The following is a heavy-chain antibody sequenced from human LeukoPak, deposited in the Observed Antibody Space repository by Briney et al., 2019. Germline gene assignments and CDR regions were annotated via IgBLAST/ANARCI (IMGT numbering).Heavy chain of an antibody. CDR1: GFTFSSYA. D-gene: IGHD3-3*01. J-gene: IGHJ5*02. CDR3: AKAGPSYYDFWSGYFPFDP. V-gene: IGHV3-23*01. Sequence: HPGGSLRLSCAASGFTFSSYAMSWVRQAPGKGLEWVSAISGSGGSTYYADSVKGRFTISRDNSKNTLYLQMNSLRAEDTAVYYCAKAGPSYYDFWSGYFPFDPWGQGTLVTVSS. CDR2: ISGSGGST.